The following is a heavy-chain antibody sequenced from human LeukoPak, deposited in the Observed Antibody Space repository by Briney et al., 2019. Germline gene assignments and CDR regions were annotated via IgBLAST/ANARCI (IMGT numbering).Heavy chain of an antibody. V-gene: IGHV3-74*01. CDR1: GFTFSSYW. CDR2: INSDGSST. D-gene: IGHD3-9*01. J-gene: IGHJ5*02. Sequence: GGSLRLSCAASGFTFSSYWMHWVRQAPGKGLVWVSRINSDGSSTSYADSVKGRFTISRDNAKNTLYLQMNSLRAEDTAVYYCARRNYDILTGYYPNWFDPWGQGTLVTVSS. CDR3: ARRNYDILTGYYPNWFDP.